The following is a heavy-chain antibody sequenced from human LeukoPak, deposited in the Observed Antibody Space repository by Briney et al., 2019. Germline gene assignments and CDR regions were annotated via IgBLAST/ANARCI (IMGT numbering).Heavy chain of an antibody. V-gene: IGHV3-43*01. CDR3: AKDLDSSGYRFYFRH. J-gene: IGHJ1*01. Sequence: PGGSLRLSCAASGFSFDEYTLHWVRQAPGKGLEWVSLISWDGGSRVYADSVKGRFTISRDNSKNSLYLQMNSLRTEDTALYYCAKDLDSSGYRFYFRHWGQGTLVTVSS. CDR1: GFSFDEYT. CDR2: ISWDGGSR. D-gene: IGHD3-22*01.